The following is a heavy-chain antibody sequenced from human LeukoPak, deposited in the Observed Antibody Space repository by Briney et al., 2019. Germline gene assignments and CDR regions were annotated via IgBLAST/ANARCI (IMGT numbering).Heavy chain of an antibody. CDR1: GGSISSGGYY. CDR3: ARGSYGDYEYFQH. D-gene: IGHD4-17*01. J-gene: IGHJ1*01. V-gene: IGHV4-31*03. CDR2: IYYSGST. Sequence: SETLSLTCTVSGGSISSGGYYWSWIRQHRGKGLEWIVYIYYSGSTYYNPSLKSRVTISVDTSKNQFSLKLSSVTAADTAVYYCARGSYGDYEYFQHWGQGTLVTVSS.